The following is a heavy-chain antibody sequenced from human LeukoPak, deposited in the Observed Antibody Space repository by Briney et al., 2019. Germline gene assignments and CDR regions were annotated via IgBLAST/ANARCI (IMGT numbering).Heavy chain of an antibody. CDR3: ATAPLTYCTNGVCYYFQH. Sequence: ASVKVSCKASGYTFTSYGISWVRQAPGQGLEWMGWISAYNGNTNYAQKLQGRVTMTTDTSTSTAYMELRSLRSDDTAVYYCATAPLTYCTNGVCYYFQHWAQGTLVTVSS. V-gene: IGHV1-18*01. D-gene: IGHD2-8*01. CDR1: GYTFTSYG. J-gene: IGHJ1*01. CDR2: ISAYNGNT.